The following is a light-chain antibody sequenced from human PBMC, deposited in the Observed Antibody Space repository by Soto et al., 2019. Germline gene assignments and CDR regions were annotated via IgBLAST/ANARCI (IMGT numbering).Light chain of an antibody. CDR2: GAS. CDR3: QQYGSSRT. V-gene: IGKV3-20*01. J-gene: IGKJ1*01. CDR1: QSVSSSY. Sequence: EIVLTQSPGTLSLSPGERATLSCRASQSVSSSYLAWYQQKPGQAPRLLIYGASSRATGIPDRFSGSGSGTAFTLTISRLEPEDFAVYDCQQYGSSRTFGQGTKVEIK.